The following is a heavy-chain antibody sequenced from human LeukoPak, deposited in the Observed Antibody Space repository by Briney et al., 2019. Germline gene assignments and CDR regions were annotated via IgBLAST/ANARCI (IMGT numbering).Heavy chain of an antibody. CDR2: IRGSGDTI. J-gene: IGHJ4*02. CDR1: GFTFNTYA. CDR3: ARDQFRDYFRGADY. V-gene: IGHV3-23*01. D-gene: IGHD2/OR15-2a*01. Sequence: GGSLSLSCVASGFTFNTYAMTWVRQAPGKGLEWVSAIRGSGDTIFYADSVKGRFTASRDNSKNTLYLQMNSLRAEDTAVYYCARDQFRDYFRGADYWGQGTLVAVSP.